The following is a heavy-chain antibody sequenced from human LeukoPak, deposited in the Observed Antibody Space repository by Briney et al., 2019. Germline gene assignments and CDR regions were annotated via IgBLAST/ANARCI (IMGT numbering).Heavy chain of an antibody. D-gene: IGHD1-1*01. CDR3: AREDEVQLEPDAFDI. CDR1: AFSLNAYN. J-gene: IGHJ3*02. CDR2: ISYTGTYI. Sequence: GGSLRLSCAASAFSLNAYNMNWVRQAPGKGLEWVSSISYTGTYIYYADSVKGRFTTSRDNAQNSLYLQMNSLRAEDTAVYYCAREDEVQLEPDAFDIWGQGTMVTVSS. V-gene: IGHV3-21*01.